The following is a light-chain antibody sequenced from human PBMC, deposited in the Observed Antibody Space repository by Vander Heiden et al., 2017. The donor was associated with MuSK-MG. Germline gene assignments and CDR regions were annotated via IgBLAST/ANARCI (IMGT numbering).Light chain of an antibody. V-gene: IGKV1-5*03. J-gene: IGKJ2*01. CDR2: KVS. CDR1: HSISSW. CDR3: QQDYSYPST. Sequence: DIQMTQSPSTLSASVGDRVTITCRASHSISSWLDWYQQKPGKAPKLLIYKVSSLESRVPSRFSGTASGTEFTLTIRSLQPDDIATYYCQQDYSYPSTFGQGTKLEIK.